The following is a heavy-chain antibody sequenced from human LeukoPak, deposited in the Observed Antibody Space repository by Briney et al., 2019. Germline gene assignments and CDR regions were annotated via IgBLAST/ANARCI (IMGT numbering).Heavy chain of an antibody. Sequence: TSETLSLTCAVYGGSFSGYYWSWIRQPPGKGLEWIGEINHSGSTNYNPSLKSRVTISVDTSKNQFSLKLSSVTAADTAVYYCARGVIVVVPAAIGWFDPWGQGTLVTVSS. CDR3: ARGVIVVVPAAIGWFDP. CDR2: INHSGST. CDR1: GGSFSGYY. V-gene: IGHV4-34*01. J-gene: IGHJ5*02. D-gene: IGHD2-2*02.